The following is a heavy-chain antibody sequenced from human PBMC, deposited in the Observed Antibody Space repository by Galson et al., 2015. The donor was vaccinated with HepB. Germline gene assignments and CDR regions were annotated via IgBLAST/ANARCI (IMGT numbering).Heavy chain of an antibody. J-gene: IGHJ4*02. D-gene: IGHD5-18*01. CDR3: ARISGDSYGSFVFDY. CDR1: GFSLSTSGMC. Sequence: PALVKPTQTLTLTCTFSGFSLSTSGMCVSWIRQPPGKALEWLALIDWDDDKYYSTSLKTRLTISKDTSKNQVVLTMTNMDPVDTATYYCARISGDSYGSFVFDYWGQGTLVTVSS. CDR2: IDWDDDK. V-gene: IGHV2-70*01.